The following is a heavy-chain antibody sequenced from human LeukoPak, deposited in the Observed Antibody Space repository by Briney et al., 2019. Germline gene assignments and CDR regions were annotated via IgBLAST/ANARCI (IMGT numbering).Heavy chain of an antibody. D-gene: IGHD3-10*01. CDR3: ATMVRGVIA. J-gene: IGHJ4*02. Sequence: GGSLRLSCSASGFTFSNYAMHWVPQAPGKGLEYVSAISHNGGSTYYADSVKGRFTISRDNSKNTLYLQMSSLRAEDTAVYYCATMVRGVIAWGQGTLVTVSS. CDR2: ISHNGGST. CDR1: GFTFSNYA. V-gene: IGHV3-64D*06.